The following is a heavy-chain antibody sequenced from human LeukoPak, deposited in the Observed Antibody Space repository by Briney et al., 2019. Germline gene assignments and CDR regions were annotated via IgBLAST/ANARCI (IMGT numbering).Heavy chain of an antibody. V-gene: IGHV3-48*03. D-gene: IGHD2-2*01. Sequence: GGSLRLSCTASGFTFSSYEMNWVRQAPGKGLEWVSYISSGTTTIYYADSVKGRFTISRDNAKNSLYLQMNSLRAEDTAVYYCARRYCSSTSCTLDYWGQGTLVTVS. CDR1: GFTFSSYE. CDR2: ISSGTTTI. J-gene: IGHJ4*02. CDR3: ARRYCSSTSCTLDY.